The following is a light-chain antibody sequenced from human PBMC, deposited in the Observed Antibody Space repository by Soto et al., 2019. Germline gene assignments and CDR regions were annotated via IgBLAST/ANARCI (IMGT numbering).Light chain of an antibody. Sequence: EIVLTQSAATLSLSPGERATLSCRASQSVSSYLAWYQQKPGQAPRLLIYDASNRATGIPARFSGSGSGTDFTLTISSLEPEDFAVYYCQQRSNWPRTFGQGTKVDNK. V-gene: IGKV3-11*01. CDR1: QSVSSY. CDR3: QQRSNWPRT. J-gene: IGKJ1*01. CDR2: DAS.